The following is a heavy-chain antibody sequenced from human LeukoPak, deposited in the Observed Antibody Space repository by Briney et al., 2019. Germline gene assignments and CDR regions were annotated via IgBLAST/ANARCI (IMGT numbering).Heavy chain of an antibody. D-gene: IGHD3-10*01. CDR2: INAGNGNT. Sequence: ASVKVSCKASGYTFTSYAMHWVRQAPGQRLEWMGWINAGNGNTKYSQKFQGRVTITRDTSASTAYMELSSLRSEDTAVYYCARVRGYVLQYYFDYWGQGTLVTVSS. CDR3: ARVRGYVLQYYFDY. J-gene: IGHJ4*02. V-gene: IGHV1-3*01. CDR1: GYTFTSYA.